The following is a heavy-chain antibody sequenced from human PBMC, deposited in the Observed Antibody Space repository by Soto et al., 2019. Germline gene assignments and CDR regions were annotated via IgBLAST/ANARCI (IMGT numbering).Heavy chain of an antibody. CDR2: IYHSGST. CDR1: GYSISSGYY. J-gene: IGHJ4*02. CDR3: ARGGERITMIVVAPDY. Sequence: PSETLSLTCAVSGYSISSGYYWGRIRQPPGKGLEWIGSIYHSGSTYYNPSLKSRVTISVDTSKNQFSLKLSSVTAADTAVYYCARGGERITMIVVAPDYWGQGTLVTVSS. D-gene: IGHD3-22*01. V-gene: IGHV4-38-2*01.